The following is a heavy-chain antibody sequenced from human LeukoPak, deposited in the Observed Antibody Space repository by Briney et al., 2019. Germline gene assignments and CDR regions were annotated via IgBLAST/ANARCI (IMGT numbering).Heavy chain of an antibody. Sequence: ASAKVSCKASGYSFTSSYMHWVRQAPGQGLEWMGVINPSGGGTTYAQRFQGRVTMTTDTSTSTVYMELSSPRSEDTAVYYCARVIVAARPVHYYYGMDVWGQGTTVTVSS. CDR2: INPSGGGT. V-gene: IGHV1-46*01. CDR3: ARVIVAARPVHYYYGMDV. D-gene: IGHD6-6*01. CDR1: GYSFTSSY. J-gene: IGHJ6*02.